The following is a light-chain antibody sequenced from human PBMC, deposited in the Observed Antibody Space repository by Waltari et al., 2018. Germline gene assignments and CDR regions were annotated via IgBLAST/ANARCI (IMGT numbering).Light chain of an antibody. Sequence: QSALTQPASVPGSPGPSITTSCTGTSSDVGTYKFASWYHQHPGKVPKLNIQDATDRPSGVSSRFSGSKSGNAASLTISGLQAEDEGDYYCNSYTTSGTVVFGGGTKLTVL. J-gene: IGLJ2*01. V-gene: IGLV2-14*03. CDR3: NSYTTSGTVV. CDR2: DAT. CDR1: SSDVGTYKF.